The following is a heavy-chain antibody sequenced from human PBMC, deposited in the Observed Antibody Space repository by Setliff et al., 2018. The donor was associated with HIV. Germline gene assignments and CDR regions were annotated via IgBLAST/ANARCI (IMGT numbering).Heavy chain of an antibody. Sequence: PGESLKISCKTSGYNFATYYITWVRQMPGKGLEWIGRINPGDSDTGYSPSFQGQVTCSADKSISTTYLQWSSLRASDTAVDYCAKRRRARGSADLEAFWGQGTLVTVSS. J-gene: IGHJ4*02. D-gene: IGHD1-26*01. V-gene: IGHV5-51*01. CDR1: GYNFATYY. CDR3: AKRRRARGSADLEAF. CDR2: INPGDSDT.